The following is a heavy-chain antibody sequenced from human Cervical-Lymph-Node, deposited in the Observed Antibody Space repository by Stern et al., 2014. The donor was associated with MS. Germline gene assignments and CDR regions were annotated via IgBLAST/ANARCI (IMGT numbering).Heavy chain of an antibody. J-gene: IGHJ4*02. CDR3: ARGGRGVGLEY. V-gene: IGHV3-30-3*01. CDR1: GFTFSTYA. D-gene: IGHD3-10*01. CDR2: VSYDGTQK. Sequence: VQLLESGGGVVQPGRSLSLSCVAYGFTFSTYAMHWVRQAPGKGLEWVAFVSYDGTQKNSTDAVKARFTISRDNSKNTLYLHMNSLRDEDTAVYFCARGGRGVGLEYWGQGALVTVSS.